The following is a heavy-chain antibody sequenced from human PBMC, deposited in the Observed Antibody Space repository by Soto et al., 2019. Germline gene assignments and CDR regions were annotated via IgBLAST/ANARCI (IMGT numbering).Heavy chain of an antibody. CDR3: AREELVQVIDY. D-gene: IGHD6-13*01. Sequence: QVQLQESGPGLVKPSQTLSLTCTVSGGSISSGGYYWSWIRQHPGKGLEWIGYIYYSGSTYYNPSLTRRVTISVDTSKNQFSLKLTSVTAADTAVYYCAREELVQVIDYWGQGTLVTVSS. CDR2: IYYSGST. V-gene: IGHV4-31*03. CDR1: GGSISSGGYY. J-gene: IGHJ4*02.